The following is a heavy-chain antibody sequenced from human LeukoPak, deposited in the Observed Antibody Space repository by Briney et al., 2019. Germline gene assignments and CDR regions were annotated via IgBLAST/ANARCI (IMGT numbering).Heavy chain of an antibody. CDR2: IYYSGST. Sequence: PSETLSLTCTVSGGSISSYYWSWIRQPPGKGLEWIGYIYYSGSTNYNPSLKSRVTISVDTSKNQFSLKLSSVTAADTAVYYCASTIAPPSLYYYDSSGYYFDYWGQGALVTVSS. CDR1: GGSISSYY. J-gene: IGHJ4*02. CDR3: ASTIAPPSLYYYDSSGYYFDY. D-gene: IGHD3-22*01. V-gene: IGHV4-59*08.